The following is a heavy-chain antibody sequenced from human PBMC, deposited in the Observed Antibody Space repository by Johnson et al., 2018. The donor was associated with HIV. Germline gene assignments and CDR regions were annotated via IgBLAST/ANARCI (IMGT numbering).Heavy chain of an antibody. V-gene: IGHV3-30-3*01. CDR2: ISYDANNK. J-gene: IGHJ3*02. CDR1: GFTVSSNY. CDR3: ASISLGAFDI. Sequence: QVQLVESGGGLIQPGGSLRLSCAASGFTVSSNYMSWVRQAPGKGLEWVSGISYDANNKYYADSVKGRFTISRGNSKNTLYLQMNSLSAEDMAVYFCASISLGAFDIWGQGTLVTVSS.